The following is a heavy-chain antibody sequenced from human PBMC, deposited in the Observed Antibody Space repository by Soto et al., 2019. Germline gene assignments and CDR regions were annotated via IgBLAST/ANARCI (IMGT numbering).Heavy chain of an antibody. J-gene: IGHJ4*02. CDR1: GFTFSSYG. Sequence: QVQLVESGGGVVQPGRSLRLSCVASGFTFSSYGMSWVRQAPGKGLEWVAIISYDGSLKYYGDSVKGRFTISRDNSRNTLYLQMDSLRAEDTAVYYCAKEIIAVSDPWDFDNWGQGTLVTVSS. CDR3: AKEIIAVSDPWDFDN. V-gene: IGHV3-30*18. D-gene: IGHD6-19*01. CDR2: ISYDGSLK.